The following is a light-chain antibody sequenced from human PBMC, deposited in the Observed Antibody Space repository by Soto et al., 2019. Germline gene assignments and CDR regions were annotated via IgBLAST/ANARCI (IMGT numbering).Light chain of an antibody. J-gene: IGLJ1*01. CDR3: SSYTSGSTPYV. Sequence: QSALTQPASVSGSPGQSITISCTGTSSDVGGFNYVSWCQQLPGKAPKVLIYEVYKRPSGVSNRFSGSKSGNTASLTISGVQADDEADYFCSSYTSGSTPYVFGTGTKLTVL. CDR2: EVY. V-gene: IGLV2-14*01. CDR1: SSDVGGFNY.